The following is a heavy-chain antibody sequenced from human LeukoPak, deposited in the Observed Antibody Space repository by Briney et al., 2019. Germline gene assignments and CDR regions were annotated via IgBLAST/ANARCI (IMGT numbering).Heavy chain of an antibody. CDR2: IHYSGTT. J-gene: IGHJ4*02. V-gene: IGHV4-39*01. D-gene: IGHD4-11*01. CDR3: ASDTTVLVRFDY. CDR1: GASISSTTYY. Sequence: PSETLSLTCTVSGASISSTTYYWGWIRQPPGKGLEWIGTIHYSGTTYYNPSLKSRVTISVDTSKNQFSLKLSSVTAADTAAYYCASDTTVLVRFDYWGQGTLVTVPS.